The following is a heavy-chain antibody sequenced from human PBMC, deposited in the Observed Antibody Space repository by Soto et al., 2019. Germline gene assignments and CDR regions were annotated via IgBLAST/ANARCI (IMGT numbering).Heavy chain of an antibody. V-gene: IGHV3-21*06. D-gene: IGHD2-2*01. J-gene: IGHJ6*02. CDR1: GFSFRTHT. CDR3: VKGGEDITSPYGMDV. Sequence: GGSLRLSCVASGFSFRTHTLVWVRQAPGKGLEWVSYISTGGTYLEYAHSVKGRFTISRDDAADSVFLQMNSLKGDDAAVYYCVKGGEDITSPYGMDVWGQGTTVTVSS. CDR2: ISTGGTYL.